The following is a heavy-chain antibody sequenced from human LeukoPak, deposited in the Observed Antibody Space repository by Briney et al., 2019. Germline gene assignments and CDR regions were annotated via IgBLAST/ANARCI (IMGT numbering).Heavy chain of an antibody. Sequence: GGSLRLSCAASGFTFSSYAMSWVRQAPGKGLEWVSAISGSGGSTYYADSVKGRFTISRDNSKNTLYLQMNSLRAEDTAVYYCARVYYDFWSGYFPFDYWGQGTLVTVSS. CDR2: ISGSGGST. CDR1: GFTFSSYA. D-gene: IGHD3-3*01. V-gene: IGHV3-23*01. CDR3: ARVYYDFWSGYFPFDY. J-gene: IGHJ4*02.